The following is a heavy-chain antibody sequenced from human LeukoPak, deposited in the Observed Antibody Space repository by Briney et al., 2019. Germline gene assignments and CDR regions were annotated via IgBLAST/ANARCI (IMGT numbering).Heavy chain of an antibody. Sequence: GGSLRLSCAASGFTFSSYSMNWVRQAPGKGLEWVSTISGSSGNTYYADSMKGRYTISRDNAKNTLYLQMNSLRAEDTAVYYCARADNGFDIWGQGTMVTVSS. V-gene: IGHV3-21*01. CDR1: GFTFSSYS. CDR2: ISGSSGNT. J-gene: IGHJ3*02. CDR3: ARADNGFDI.